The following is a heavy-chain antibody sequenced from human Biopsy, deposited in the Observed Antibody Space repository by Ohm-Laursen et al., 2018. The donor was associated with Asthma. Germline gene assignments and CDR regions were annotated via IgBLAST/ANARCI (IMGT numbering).Heavy chain of an antibody. V-gene: IGHV3-7*03. D-gene: IGHD5-24*01. CDR3: AKESRRDGYNRRNYYFDY. J-gene: IGHJ4*02. CDR1: GFTFGDYW. CDR2: IKHDGSEN. Sequence: SLRLSCAAFGFTFGDYWMSWVRQVPGRGLEWVANIKHDGSENNHVDSLKGRFTISRDNSKNTLYLQMNSLRAEDAAVYYCAKESRRDGYNRRNYYFDYWGQGTLVTVSS.